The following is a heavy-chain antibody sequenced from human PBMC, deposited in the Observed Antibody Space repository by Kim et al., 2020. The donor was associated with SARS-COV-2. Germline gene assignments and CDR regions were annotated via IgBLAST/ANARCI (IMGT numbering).Heavy chain of an antibody. CDR2: IYYSGST. CDR1: GGSISSYY. D-gene: IGHD1-7*01. CDR3: ASTRTTFPYYYYYGMDV. J-gene: IGHJ6*01. Sequence: SETLSLTCTVSGGSISSYYWSWIRQPPGTGKGLEWIGYIYYSGSTNYNPSLKSRVTISVDTSKNQFSLKLSSVTAADTAVYYCASTRTTFPYYYYYGMDV. V-gene: IGHV4-59*13.